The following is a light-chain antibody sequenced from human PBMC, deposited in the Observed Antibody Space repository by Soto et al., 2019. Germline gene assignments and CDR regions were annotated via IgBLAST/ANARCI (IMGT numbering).Light chain of an antibody. Sequence: QSVLTQPPSASGSPGQSVAISCTGTSSDVGGYNYVSWYQQHPGKAPKLMIYEVSKRPSGVPDRFSGSKSGNTASLTVSRLQAEDEADYYCSSYVGSSTYVFGTGTKVTVL. CDR3: SSYVGSSTYV. J-gene: IGLJ1*01. V-gene: IGLV2-8*01. CDR2: EVS. CDR1: SSDVGGYNY.